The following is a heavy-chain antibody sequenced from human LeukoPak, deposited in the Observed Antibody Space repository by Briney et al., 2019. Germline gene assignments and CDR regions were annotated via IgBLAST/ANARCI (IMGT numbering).Heavy chain of an antibody. CDR2: IDPSAGST. Sequence: ASVKVSFTASGYTFIIYYIHWVRQAPGQGLEWMGFIDPSAGSTSYAQKFQGRVTMTRDTSTSAVYMELSSLRSEDTAMYYCARNVGSGFDYWGQGTLVTVSS. D-gene: IGHD3-10*01. CDR1: GYTFIIYY. CDR3: ARNVGSGFDY. V-gene: IGHV1-46*01. J-gene: IGHJ4*02.